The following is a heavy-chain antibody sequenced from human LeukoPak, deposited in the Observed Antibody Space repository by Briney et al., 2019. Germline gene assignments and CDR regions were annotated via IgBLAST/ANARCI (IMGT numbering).Heavy chain of an antibody. V-gene: IGHV4-39*01. J-gene: IGHJ4*02. CDR2: IFYSGST. D-gene: IGHD4-23*01. CDR3: ARHEWNGGNDY. Sequence: SETLSLTCTVSSGSISTSNYYWGWVHQPPGKALEWIGNIFYSGSTYYSPSLKSRVTISLDTSRNQFSLKLNSVTAADTAVYYCARHEWNGGNDYWGQGTLVTVSS. CDR1: SGSISTSNYY.